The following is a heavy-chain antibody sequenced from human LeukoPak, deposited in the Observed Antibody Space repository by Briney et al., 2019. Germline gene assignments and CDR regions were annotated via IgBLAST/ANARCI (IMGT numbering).Heavy chain of an antibody. V-gene: IGHV4-39*01. J-gene: IGHJ5*02. CDR2: VHYSGST. CDR3: ARLFLVIDT. D-gene: IGHD2/OR15-2a*01. CDR1: GASISNSAYY. Sequence: SETLSLTCTVSGASISNSAYYWLWIRQPPGEGLECIGTVHYSGSTFYNPSLKSRVNISVDTSKNQFSLQLSSVTAADTAVYYCARLFLVIDTWGQGTLVTVSS.